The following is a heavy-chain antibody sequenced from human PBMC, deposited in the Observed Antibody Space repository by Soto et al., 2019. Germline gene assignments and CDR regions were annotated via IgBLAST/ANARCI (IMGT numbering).Heavy chain of an antibody. CDR2: MWYDGSNK. D-gene: IGHD6-13*01. V-gene: IGHV3-33*01. CDR3: ARVCGIAAAEHDAFDI. J-gene: IGHJ3*02. CDR1: GFTFSSYG. Sequence: GGSLRLSCAASGFTFSSYGMHWVRQAPGKGLEWVAVMWYDGSNKYYADSVKGRFTISRDNSKNTLYLQMNSLRAEDTAVYYCARVCGIAAAEHDAFDIWGQGTMVTVSS.